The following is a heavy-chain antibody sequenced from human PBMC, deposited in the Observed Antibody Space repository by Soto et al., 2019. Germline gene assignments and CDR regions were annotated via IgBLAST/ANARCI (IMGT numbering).Heavy chain of an antibody. J-gene: IGHJ4*02. CDR1: GYTFTSYG. Sequence: QVQLVQSGAEVKKPGASVKVSCKASGYTFTSYGISCVRQAPGQGLEWMGWISAYNGNTNYAQKLQGRVTMTTDTSANTAYMDLRSLRSEYTAVYYCARDWFGVDYWGQGTLVTVSS. CDR2: ISAYNGNT. V-gene: IGHV1-18*01. CDR3: ARDWFGVDY. D-gene: IGHD3-16*01.